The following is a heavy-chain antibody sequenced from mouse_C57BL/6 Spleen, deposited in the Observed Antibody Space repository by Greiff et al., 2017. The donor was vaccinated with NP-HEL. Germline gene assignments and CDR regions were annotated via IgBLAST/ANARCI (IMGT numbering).Heavy chain of an antibody. V-gene: IGHV1-75*01. CDR2: IFPGSGST. CDR3: ARLDSNPRHFDY. D-gene: IGHD2-5*01. J-gene: IGHJ2*01. Sequence: QVQLKESGPELVKPGASVKISCKASGYTFTDYYINWVKQRPGQGLEWIGWIFPGSGSTYYNEKFKGKATLTVDKSSSTAYMLLSSLTSEDSAVYFCARLDSNPRHFDYWGQGTTLTVSS. CDR1: GYTFTDYY.